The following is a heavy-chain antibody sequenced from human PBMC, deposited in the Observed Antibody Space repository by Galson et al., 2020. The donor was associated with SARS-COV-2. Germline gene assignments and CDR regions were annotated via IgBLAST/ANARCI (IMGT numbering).Heavy chain of an antibody. CDR1: GGSISSSSYY. CDR3: ARHLLWFGEFSLDAFDI. V-gene: IGHV4-39*01. Sequence: SETLSLTCTVSGGSISSSSYYWGWIRQPPGKGLEWIGSIYYSGSTYYNPSLKSRVTISVDTSKNQFSLKLSSVTAADTAVYYCARHLLWFGEFSLDAFDIWGQGTMVTVSS. CDR2: IYYSGST. D-gene: IGHD3-10*01. J-gene: IGHJ3*02.